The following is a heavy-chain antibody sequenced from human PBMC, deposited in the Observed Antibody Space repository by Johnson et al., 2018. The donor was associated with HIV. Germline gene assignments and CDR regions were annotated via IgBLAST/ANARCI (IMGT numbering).Heavy chain of an antibody. V-gene: IGHV3-30*02. D-gene: IGHD1-1*01. Sequence: QVQLVESGGGLVQPGRSLRLSCAASGFTFSSYGMHWVRQAPGKGLEWVAFIRYDGSNKNYADSVKGRFTISSDNSKNTLYLQMNSLRAEDTAVYYCAKVRTTGTPGATTPPSDAFDIWGQGTMVTVSS. CDR2: IRYDGSNK. CDR1: GFTFSSYG. CDR3: AKVRTTGTPGATTPPSDAFDI. J-gene: IGHJ3*02.